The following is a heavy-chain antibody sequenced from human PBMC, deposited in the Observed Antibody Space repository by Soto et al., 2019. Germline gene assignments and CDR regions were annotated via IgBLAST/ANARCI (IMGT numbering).Heavy chain of an antibody. CDR3: ASFPQSQTFFTY. V-gene: IGHV3-7*01. CDR2: IKPDGSDK. CDR1: GFSFGSKW. J-gene: IGHJ4*02. Sequence: VQLVESGGGLVQPGGSLRLSCGASGFSFGSKWMSWVRQAPGKGLEWVASIKPDGSDKYYVDSVRGRFTISRDNAENSRSLQMNSPGAEDTALYYCASFPQSQTFFTYWGQGTLVTVAS.